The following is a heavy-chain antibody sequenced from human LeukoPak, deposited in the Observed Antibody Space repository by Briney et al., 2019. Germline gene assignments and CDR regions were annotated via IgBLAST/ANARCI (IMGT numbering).Heavy chain of an antibody. V-gene: IGHV1-46*01. CDR1: GYTFTSYY. CDR2: INPSGGST. D-gene: IGHD3-10*01. J-gene: IGHJ4*02. Sequence: ASVKVSCKASGYTFTSYYMHWVRQAPGQGLEWMGIINPSGGSTSYAQKFQGRVTMTRDMSTSTVYMELSSLRSEDTAVYYCARRGGVLWFGEFIDYWGQGTLVTVSS. CDR3: ARRGGVLWFGEFIDY.